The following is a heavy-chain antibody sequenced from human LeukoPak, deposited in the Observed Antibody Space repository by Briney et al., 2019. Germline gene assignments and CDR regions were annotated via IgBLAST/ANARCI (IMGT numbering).Heavy chain of an antibody. CDR3: AKDPTYDSSGYYFRYFDY. Sequence: PGGSLRLSCAASGFTFSSYGMPWVRQAPGKGLEWVAFIRYDGSNKYYADSVKGRFTISRDNSKNTLYLQMNSLRAEDTAVYYCAKDPTYDSSGYYFRYFDYWGQGTLVTVSS. D-gene: IGHD3-22*01. J-gene: IGHJ4*02. CDR2: IRYDGSNK. V-gene: IGHV3-30*02. CDR1: GFTFSSYG.